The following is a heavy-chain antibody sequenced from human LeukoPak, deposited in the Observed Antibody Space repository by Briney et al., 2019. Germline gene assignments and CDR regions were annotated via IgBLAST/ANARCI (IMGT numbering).Heavy chain of an antibody. CDR2: ISGSGAGT. Sequence: GGSLRLSCAASGFTFSSYAMSWVRQAPGKGLEWVSAISGSGAGTYYADSVKGRFTISRDNSKNTLFLQMNSLRAEDTAVYYCATEGGPPIERYWGQGTLVTVSS. CDR1: GFTFSSYA. V-gene: IGHV3-23*01. D-gene: IGHD2-15*01. J-gene: IGHJ4*02. CDR3: ATEGGPPIERY.